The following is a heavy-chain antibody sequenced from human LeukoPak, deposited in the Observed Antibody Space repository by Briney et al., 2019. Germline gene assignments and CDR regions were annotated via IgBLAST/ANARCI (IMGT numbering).Heavy chain of an antibody. CDR3: ARTVGVRGIGGFDY. CDR2: ISYDGSNK. CDR1: GFTFSSYA. Sequence: PGGSLRLSCAASGFTFSSYAMHWVRQAPGKGLEWVAVISYDGSNKYYADSVKGRFTISRDNSKNTLYLQMNSLRAEDTAVYYCARTVGVRGIGGFDYWGQGTLVTVSS. J-gene: IGHJ4*02. D-gene: IGHD3-10*01. V-gene: IGHV3-30*01.